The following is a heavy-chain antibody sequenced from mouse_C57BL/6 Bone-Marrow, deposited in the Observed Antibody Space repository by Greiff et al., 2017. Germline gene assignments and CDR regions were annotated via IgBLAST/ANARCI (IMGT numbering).Heavy chain of an antibody. CDR3: ARRLRSV. V-gene: IGHV1-19*01. J-gene: IGHJ1*03. D-gene: IGHD1-1*01. CDR2: INPYNGGT. Sequence: EVKLVESGPVLVKPGASVKMSCKASGYTFTDYYMNWVKQSHGKSLEWIGVINPYNGGTSYNQKFKGKATLTVDKSSSTAYMELNSLTSEDSAVYYCARRLRSVWGTGTTVTVSS. CDR1: GYTFTDYY.